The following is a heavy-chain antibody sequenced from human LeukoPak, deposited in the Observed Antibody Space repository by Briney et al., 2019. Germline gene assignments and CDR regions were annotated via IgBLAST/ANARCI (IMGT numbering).Heavy chain of an antibody. V-gene: IGHV3-15*01. CDR2: IKSKTDGGTT. J-gene: IGHJ4*02. CDR1: GFTFSNAW. CDR3: AKHDYGDPVGNFDY. Sequence: PGGSLRLSCAASGFTFSNAWMSWVRQAPGKGLEWVGRIKSKTDGGTTDYAAPVKGRFTISRDDSKNTLYLQMNSLRAEDTAMYYCAKHDYGDPVGNFDYWGQGTLVTVSS. D-gene: IGHD4-17*01.